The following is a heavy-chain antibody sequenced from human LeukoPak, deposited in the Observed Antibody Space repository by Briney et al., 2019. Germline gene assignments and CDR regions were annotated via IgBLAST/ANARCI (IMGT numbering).Heavy chain of an antibody. CDR2: ISWNSGSI. CDR3: AKVIRSTIWSPRIYYFDY. Sequence: PGGSLRLSCAASGFTFDDYAMHWVRQAPGKGLEWVSGISWNSGSIGYADSVKGRFTISRDNAKNSLYLQMNSLRAEDTALYYCAKVIRSTIWSPRIYYFDYWGQGTLVTVSS. J-gene: IGHJ4*02. D-gene: IGHD3-16*02. CDR1: GFTFDDYA. V-gene: IGHV3-9*01.